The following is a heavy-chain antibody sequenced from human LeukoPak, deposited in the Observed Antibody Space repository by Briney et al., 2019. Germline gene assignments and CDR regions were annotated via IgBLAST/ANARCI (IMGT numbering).Heavy chain of an antibody. CDR3: ARDRDSSSWSRGYFDY. CDR2: ISYDGSNK. V-gene: IGHV3-30*04. CDR1: GFTFSSYA. D-gene: IGHD6-13*01. Sequence: GWTLTLSCAASGFTFSSYAMHWVRQAPGKGLDRVAVISYDGSNKYYADSVKGRFTISRDNSKNTLYLQMNSLRAEDTAVYYCARDRDSSSWSRGYFDYWGQGTLVTVSS. J-gene: IGHJ4*02.